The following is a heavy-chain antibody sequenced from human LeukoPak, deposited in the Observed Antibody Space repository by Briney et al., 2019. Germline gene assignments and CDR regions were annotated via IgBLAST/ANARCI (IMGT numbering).Heavy chain of an antibody. CDR2: IYSGGST. J-gene: IGHJ4*02. Sequence: GGSLRLSCAASGFTVSSNYMSWVRQAPGKGLEWVSVIYSGGSTDYADPVKGRFTISRDNSKNTMYLQMNSLRAEDTAVYYCARDYSNYEEVGNFDYWGQGTLVTVSS. D-gene: IGHD4-11*01. V-gene: IGHV3-66*01. CDR3: ARDYSNYEEVGNFDY. CDR1: GFTVSSNY.